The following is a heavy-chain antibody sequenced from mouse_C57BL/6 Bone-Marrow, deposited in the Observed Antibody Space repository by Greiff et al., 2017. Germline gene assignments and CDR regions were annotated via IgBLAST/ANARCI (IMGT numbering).Heavy chain of an antibody. CDR3: ASHYIDY. CDR1: GYTFTDYY. J-gene: IGHJ2*01. V-gene: IGHV1-26*01. Sequence: EVQLQQSGPELVKPGASVKISCKASGYTFTDYYMNWVKQSHGKSLEWIGDINPNNGGTSYNQKFKGKATLTVDKSSSTAYMELRSLTSEDSAVYYCASHYIDYWGQGTTLTGSS. CDR2: INPNNGGT.